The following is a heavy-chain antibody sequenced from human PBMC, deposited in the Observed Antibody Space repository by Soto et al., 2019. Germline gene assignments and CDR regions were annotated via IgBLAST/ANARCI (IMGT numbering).Heavy chain of an antibody. V-gene: IGHV4-39*01. CDR1: GGSSSSSNYY. CDR2: IYYSGTT. Sequence: QLQLQESGPRLVRTSETLSLTCTVSGGSSSSSNYYWGWVRQPPGKGLDWIGNIYYSGTTYYNPSLKSRVTISVDTSKNQFFLKLKSVTAADTAVYYCARFVVPATRHPDFDYWGQGTLVTVSS. J-gene: IGHJ4*02. CDR3: ARFVVPATRHPDFDY. D-gene: IGHD2-15*01.